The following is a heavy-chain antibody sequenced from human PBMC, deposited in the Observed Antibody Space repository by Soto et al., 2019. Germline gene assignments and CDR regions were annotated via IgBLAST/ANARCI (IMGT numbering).Heavy chain of an antibody. CDR2: ISYDGSNK. J-gene: IGHJ4*02. CDR1: GFSYG. D-gene: IGHD6-6*01. CDR3: AKQRGMSSSSPFDY. V-gene: IGHV3-30*18. Sequence: PGGSLRLSFAASGFSYGMPWVRQAPGKGLEWVAVISYDGSNKYYSDSVKGRFTISRDISKNTLYLQMNSLRPEDTAVYYCAKQRGMSSSSPFDYWGQGT.